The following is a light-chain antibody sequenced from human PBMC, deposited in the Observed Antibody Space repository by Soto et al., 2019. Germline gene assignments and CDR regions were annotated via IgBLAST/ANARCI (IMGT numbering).Light chain of an antibody. CDR2: IAS. J-gene: IGKJ1*01. CDR3: QHYNNHSTGT. CDR1: QSISTW. Sequence: IKMNQSPSSLSASLGDRVTITCRASQSISTWLAWYQQKPGKAPKLLLCIASSLESGVPSRFSGSGSGTEFTLTISSLQPADFATYYCQHYNNHSTGTFGQGTKVDIK. V-gene: IGKV1-5*03.